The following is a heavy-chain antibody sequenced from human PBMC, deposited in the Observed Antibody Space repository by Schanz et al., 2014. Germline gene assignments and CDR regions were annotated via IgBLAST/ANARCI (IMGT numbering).Heavy chain of an antibody. CDR3: ARDRGMTTSDYYYGMDV. Sequence: QVQLQESGPRLVKPSQTLSLTCTVSGGSISSGAYSWSWIRQPPGKRPEWIGYIYSSGSTYYNPSLKSRVSMSIEPSKNQFSLKLSSVTAADTAVYYCARDRGMTTSDYYYGMDVWGQGTTVTVSS. D-gene: IGHD4-17*01. V-gene: IGHV4-30-4*07. CDR1: GGSISSGAYS. CDR2: IYSSGST. J-gene: IGHJ6*02.